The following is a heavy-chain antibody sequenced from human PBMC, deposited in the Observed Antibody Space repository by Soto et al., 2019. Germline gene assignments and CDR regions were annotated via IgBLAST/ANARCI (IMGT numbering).Heavy chain of an antibody. CDR1: GFTFSSYA. V-gene: IGHV3-23*01. D-gene: IGHD5-18*01. CDR3: AKDPGYSYGFLPKYYFDY. CDR2: ISGSGGST. Sequence: GGSLRLSCAASGFTFSSYAMSWVRQAPGKGLEWVSAISGSGGSTYYADSVKGRFTISRDNSKNTLYLQMNSLRAEDTAVYYCAKDPGYSYGFLPKYYFDYWGQGTLVTVSS. J-gene: IGHJ4*02.